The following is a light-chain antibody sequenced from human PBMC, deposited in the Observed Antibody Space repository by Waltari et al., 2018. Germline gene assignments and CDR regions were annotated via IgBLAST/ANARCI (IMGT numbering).Light chain of an antibody. CDR2: VNSDGSH. J-gene: IGLJ3*02. V-gene: IGLV4-69*01. CDR3: QTGGHGTWV. Sequence: QLVLTQSPSASASLGASVKLTCTLSSGHTTNIIAWLQQKPEKVPRYLMKVNSDGSHNKGVEIPDRFSGSSSGAERYLTISSLQSEDEADYYCQTGGHGTWVFGGGTRLTVL. CDR1: SGHTTNI.